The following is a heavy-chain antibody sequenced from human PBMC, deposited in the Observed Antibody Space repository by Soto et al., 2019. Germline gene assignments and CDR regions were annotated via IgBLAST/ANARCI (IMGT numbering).Heavy chain of an antibody. V-gene: IGHV3-53*01. CDR3: ARGDGYNFWGH. Sequence: EVPLVESGGGLIQPGGSLRLSCAASGFTVGSNYMSWVRQAPGKGLEWVSVIYIAGTTYYADSVRGRFTISRDISKNMVYLQMNSLRDEDTALYYCARGDGYNFWGHWGQGTLVTVSS. CDR2: IYIAGTT. J-gene: IGHJ4*02. CDR1: GFTVGSNY. D-gene: IGHD5-12*01.